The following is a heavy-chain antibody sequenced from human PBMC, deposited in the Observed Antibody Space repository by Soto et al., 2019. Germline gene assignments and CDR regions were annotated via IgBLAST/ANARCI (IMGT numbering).Heavy chain of an antibody. CDR2: ISTRSDST. J-gene: IGHJ4*02. V-gene: IGHV3-11*05. CDR1: GFSFGVYS. Sequence: GGSLRLSCAASGFSFGVYSMSWVRQAPGKELEWLSYISTRSDSTYYADSVRGRFTISRDNAKNSLYLQMNSLRAEDTAVYYCARDGYCSGGSCYPGPDFFDYWGQGTLVTVSS. CDR3: ARDGYCSGGSCYPGPDFFDY. D-gene: IGHD2-15*01.